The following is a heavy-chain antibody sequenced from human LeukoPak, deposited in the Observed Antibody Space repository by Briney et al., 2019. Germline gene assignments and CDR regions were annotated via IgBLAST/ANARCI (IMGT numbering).Heavy chain of an antibody. CDR3: AKDRIPYCGGDCYWAAA. Sequence: QAGGSLRLSCAASGFTFSSYWMSWVRQAPGKGLEWVANIKQDGSEKYYVDSVKGRFTISRDNAKNSLYLQMNSLRAEDTAVYYCAKDRIPYCGGDCYWAAAGGQGTLVTVSS. CDR1: GFTFSSYW. J-gene: IGHJ4*02. V-gene: IGHV3-7*01. D-gene: IGHD2-21*01. CDR2: IKQDGSEK.